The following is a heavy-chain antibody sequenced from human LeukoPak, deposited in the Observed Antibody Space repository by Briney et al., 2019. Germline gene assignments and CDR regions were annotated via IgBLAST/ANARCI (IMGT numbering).Heavy chain of an antibody. J-gene: IGHJ4*02. CDR3: ARHGGRRFLEWLLYKGSFDY. D-gene: IGHD3-3*01. V-gene: IGHV4-39*01. Sequence: SETLSLTCTVSGGSISSSSYYWGWIRQPPGKGLEWIGSIYYSGSTYYNPSLKSRVTISVDTSKNQFSLKLSSVTAADTAVYHCARHGGRRFLEWLLYKGSFDYWGQGTLVTVSS. CDR2: IYYSGST. CDR1: GGSISSSSYY.